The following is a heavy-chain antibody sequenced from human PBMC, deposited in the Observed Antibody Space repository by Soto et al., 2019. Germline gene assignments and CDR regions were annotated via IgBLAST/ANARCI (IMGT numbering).Heavy chain of an antibody. V-gene: IGHV3-74*01. D-gene: IGHD2-8*01. CDR2: INSDGTDT. Sequence: EVQLVESGGALVQPGGSLRLSCGASGFTFSRHWMHWVRQAPGKGLVWVSRINSDGTDTDYADSVKGRFTISRDNAKNTLYLQMNSLKSEDTAVYYCARDRDTILMVHSTVDEGMDVWGRGTMVTVSS. J-gene: IGHJ6*02. CDR3: ARDRDTILMVHSTVDEGMDV. CDR1: GFTFSRHW.